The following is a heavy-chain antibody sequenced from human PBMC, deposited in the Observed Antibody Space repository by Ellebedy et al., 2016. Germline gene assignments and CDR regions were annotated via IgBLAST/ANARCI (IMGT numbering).Heavy chain of an antibody. D-gene: IGHD7-27*01. V-gene: IGHV3-48*04. J-gene: IGHJ4*02. CDR2: INARSEGI. CDR3: ARDLPNWANDY. Sequence: GGSLRLXXEGSGFVFSKYAMNWVRQAPGKGLEWISYINARSEGIGYADSVKGRFTISRDNAKNSVYLQMNSLRADDTAVYYCARDLPNWANDYWGQGALVTVSS. CDR1: GFVFSKYA.